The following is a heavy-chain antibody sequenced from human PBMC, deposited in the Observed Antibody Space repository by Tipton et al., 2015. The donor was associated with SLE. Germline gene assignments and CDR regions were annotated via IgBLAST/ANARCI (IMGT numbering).Heavy chain of an antibody. Sequence: GSLRLSCAASGFTFSNAWMSWVRQAPGKGLEWVGRIKSKTDGGTTDYAAPVKGRFTISRDDSKNTLYLQMNSLKTEDTAVYYCTTDRYYYDSSGYSPFDYWGQGTLVTVSS. J-gene: IGHJ4*02. D-gene: IGHD3-22*01. CDR3: TTDRYYYDSSGYSPFDY. CDR1: GFTFSNAW. V-gene: IGHV3-15*01. CDR2: IKSKTDGGTT.